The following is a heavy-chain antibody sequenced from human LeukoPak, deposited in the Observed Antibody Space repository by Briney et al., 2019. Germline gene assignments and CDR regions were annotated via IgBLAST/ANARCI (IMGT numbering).Heavy chain of an antibody. CDR3: ARAVRYFDWFPDAFDI. CDR2: ISYDGSNK. CDR1: GFTFSDYA. D-gene: IGHD3-9*01. V-gene: IGHV3-30-3*01. Sequence: PGGSLRLSCAASGFTFSDYAMHWVRQAPGKGLEWVAFISYDGSNKYYADSVKGRFTISRDNSKNTLYLQMNSLRAEDTAVYYCARAVRYFDWFPDAFDIWGQGTMVTVSS. J-gene: IGHJ3*02.